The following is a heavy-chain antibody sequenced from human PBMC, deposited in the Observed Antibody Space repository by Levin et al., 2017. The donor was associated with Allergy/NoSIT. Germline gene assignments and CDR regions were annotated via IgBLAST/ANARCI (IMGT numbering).Heavy chain of an antibody. V-gene: IGHV5-51*01. CDR3: VLAYCGGDCYSPLNYFDY. J-gene: IGHJ4*02. D-gene: IGHD2-21*02. CDR2: IYPGDSDT. Sequence: SGGSLRLSCKGSGYSFTSYWIGWVRQMPGKGLEWMGIIYPGDSDTRYSPSFQGQVTISADNSLSTAYLQWSSLKASDTAMYYCVLAYCGGDCYSPLNYFDYWGQGTLVTVAS. CDR1: GYSFTSYW.